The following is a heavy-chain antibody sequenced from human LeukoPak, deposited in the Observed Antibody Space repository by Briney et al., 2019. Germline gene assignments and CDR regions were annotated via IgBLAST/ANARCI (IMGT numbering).Heavy chain of an antibody. J-gene: IGHJ4*02. Sequence: ASVKVSCTASGYTFTSYGISWVRQAPGQGLEWMGWISAYNGNTNYAQKLQGRVTMTTDTSTSTAYMELRSLRSDDTAVYYCASSTAAAGPFDYWGQGTLVTVSS. D-gene: IGHD6-13*01. CDR3: ASSTAAAGPFDY. CDR2: ISAYNGNT. V-gene: IGHV1-18*01. CDR1: GYTFTSYG.